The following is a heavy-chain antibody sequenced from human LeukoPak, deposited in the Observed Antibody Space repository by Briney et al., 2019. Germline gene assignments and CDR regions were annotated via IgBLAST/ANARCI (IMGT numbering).Heavy chain of an antibody. CDR1: GLTVSSNY. J-gene: IGHJ4*02. CDR3: ARGGPIGDFDY. V-gene: IGHV3-53*01. CDR2: IYSGGST. Sequence: GGSLRLSCAASGLTVSSNYMSWVRQAPGKGLEWVSVIYSGGSTYYADSVKGRFTISRDNSKNTLYLQMNSLRAEDTAVYYCARGGPIGDFDYWGQGTLVTVSS. D-gene: IGHD3-16*01.